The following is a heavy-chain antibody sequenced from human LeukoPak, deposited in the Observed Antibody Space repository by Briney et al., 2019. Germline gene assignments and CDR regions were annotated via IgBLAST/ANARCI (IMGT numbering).Heavy chain of an antibody. V-gene: IGHV3-74*01. CDR3: AKDRYYGSGSLAH. D-gene: IGHD3-10*01. CDR1: GLTFSMYW. J-gene: IGHJ3*01. CDR2: INPDESDT. Sequence: GGSLRLSCAASGLTFSMYWMHWVRQVPGKGLVWVSRINPDESDTSSADYVRGRFTISRDNARNTLFLQMNSLRAEDTAVYFCAKDRYYGSGSLAHWGQGTMVTVSS.